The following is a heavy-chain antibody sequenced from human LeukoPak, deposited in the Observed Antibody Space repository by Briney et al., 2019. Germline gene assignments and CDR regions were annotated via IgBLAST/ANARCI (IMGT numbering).Heavy chain of an antibody. V-gene: IGHV3-30*18. CDR1: GFSFSTYG. Sequence: PGRSLRLSCAASGFSFSTYGMHWVRQAPGKELEWVTVISYDGSDKYYADSVKGRFTISRDNSRNTLYLQMNSLRVEDTAVYYCAKEVGTFTLDYWGQGTLVTVSS. CDR3: AKEVGTFTLDY. J-gene: IGHJ4*02. CDR2: ISYDGSDK. D-gene: IGHD1-26*01.